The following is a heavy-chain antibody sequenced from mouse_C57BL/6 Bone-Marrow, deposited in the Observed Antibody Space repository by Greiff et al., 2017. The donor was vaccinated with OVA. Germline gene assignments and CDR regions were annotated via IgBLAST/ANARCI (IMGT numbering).Heavy chain of an antibody. D-gene: IGHD2-5*01. CDR3: TRGYSNYYAMDY. CDR2: IDPETGGT. V-gene: IGHV1-15*01. J-gene: IGHJ4*01. CDR1: GYTFTDYE. Sequence: VKLVESGAELVRPGASVTLSCKASGYTFTDYEMHWVKQTPVHGLEWIGAIDPETGGTAYNQKVKGRAILTADKSSSPAYMGLRSLTSEDSAVYYCTRGYSNYYAMDYWGQGTSVTVSS.